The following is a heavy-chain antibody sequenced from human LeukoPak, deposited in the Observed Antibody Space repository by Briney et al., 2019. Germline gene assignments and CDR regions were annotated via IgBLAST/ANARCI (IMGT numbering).Heavy chain of an antibody. J-gene: IGHJ4*02. D-gene: IGHD1-1*01. CDR1: GFTFSTYW. CDR3: ARDLNWETY. V-gene: IGHV3-7*01. CDR2: VKPDGSQI. Sequence: GGSLRLSCAASGFTFSTYWMTWVRQAPGKGLEWVANVKPDGSQIYYVDSVKGRFTISRDNAKNSLYLQMNSLRAEDTAVYYCARDLNWETYWGQGTLVTVSS.